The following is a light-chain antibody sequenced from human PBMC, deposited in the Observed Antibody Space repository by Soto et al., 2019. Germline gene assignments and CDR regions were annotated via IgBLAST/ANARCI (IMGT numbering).Light chain of an antibody. CDR1: SSNIGINT. CDR2: TDN. CDR3: AAWDDSLNGLYV. J-gene: IGLJ1*01. V-gene: IGLV1-44*01. Sequence: QSFLTQPPSASGTPGQRVTISCSGSSSNIGINTVNWYQQVPGTAPKLLIYTDNQRPSGVPDRFSGSKSGTSASLAISGLQSEDEADYYWAAWDDSLNGLYVFGTGTKVTVL.